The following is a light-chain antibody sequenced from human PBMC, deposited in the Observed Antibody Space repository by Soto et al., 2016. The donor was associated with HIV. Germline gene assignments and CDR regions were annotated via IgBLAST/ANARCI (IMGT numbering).Light chain of an antibody. CDR1: QSISSY. CDR2: AAS. Sequence: DIQMTQSPSSLSASVGDRVTITCRASQSISSYLNWYQQKPGKAPKLLIYAASSLQSGVPSRFSGSGSGTDFTLTISSLQPEDFGTYYCQQSYNTPRSFGQGTMVETK. J-gene: IGKJ1*01. V-gene: IGKV1-39*01. CDR3: QQSYNTPRS.